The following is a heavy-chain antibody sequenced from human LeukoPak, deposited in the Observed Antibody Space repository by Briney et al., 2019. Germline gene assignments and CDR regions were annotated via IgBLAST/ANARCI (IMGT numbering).Heavy chain of an antibody. Sequence: GGSPRLSCAASGFTVSSNYMSWVRQAPEKGLEWVSIIYSDGTTYYADSVKGRFTISRDNSKNTLYLQVNSLRAEDTAVYYCARWHTSGNNYYYDYWGQGTLVTVSS. CDR3: ARWHTSGNNYYYDY. J-gene: IGHJ4*02. D-gene: IGHD3-22*01. CDR2: IYSDGTT. V-gene: IGHV3-53*01. CDR1: GFTVSSNY.